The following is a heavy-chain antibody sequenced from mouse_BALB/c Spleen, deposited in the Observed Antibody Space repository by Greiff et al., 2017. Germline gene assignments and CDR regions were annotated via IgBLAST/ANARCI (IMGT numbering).Heavy chain of an antibody. CDR2: IYPGSGST. Sequence: QVQLQQSGPELVKPGASVKMSCKASGYTFTDYVISWVKQRTGQGLEWIGEIYPGSGSTYYNEKFKGKATLTADKSSTTAYMQLSSLTSEDSAVYFCARERPHYYGSSSYWYFDVWGAGTTVTVSS. CDR3: ARERPHYYGSSSYWYFDV. V-gene: IGHV1-81*01. J-gene: IGHJ1*01. D-gene: IGHD1-1*01. CDR1: GYTFTDYV.